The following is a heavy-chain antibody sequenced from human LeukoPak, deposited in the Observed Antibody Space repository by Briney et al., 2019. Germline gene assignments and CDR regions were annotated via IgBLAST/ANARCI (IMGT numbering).Heavy chain of an antibody. Sequence: GGSLRLSCAASGFNFSNYWMHWVRQDPLKGLVWVSRINSDGGSTGYADSVKGRFTISRDNAKNTLYLQMNSLRAEDTALYYCARGGTSGSLIYWGQGTLVTVSS. CDR1: GFNFSNYW. CDR3: ARGGTSGSLIY. V-gene: IGHV3-74*01. D-gene: IGHD1-26*01. J-gene: IGHJ4*02. CDR2: INSDGGST.